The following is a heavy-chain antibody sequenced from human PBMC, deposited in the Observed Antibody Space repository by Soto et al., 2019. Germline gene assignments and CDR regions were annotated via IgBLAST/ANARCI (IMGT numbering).Heavy chain of an antibody. J-gene: IGHJ4*02. CDR3: ARALTYYYDIDY. CDR2: ISVSGDST. Sequence: PGGSLRLSCAASGFTFSSYAMSWVRQAPGKGLEWVSGISVSGDSTYYADSVKGRFTISRDNAKNMLHLQMNSLRAEDTAVYYCARALTYYYDIDYWGQGTLVTVSS. V-gene: IGHV3-23*01. CDR1: GFTFSSYA. D-gene: IGHD3-22*01.